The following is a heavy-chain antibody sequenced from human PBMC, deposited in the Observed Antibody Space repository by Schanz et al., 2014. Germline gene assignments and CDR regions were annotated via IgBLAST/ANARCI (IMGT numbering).Heavy chain of an antibody. J-gene: IGHJ6*02. V-gene: IGHV1-18*01. D-gene: IGHD3-10*01. CDR1: GYTTFTDYY. CDR3: ARAKRFGDMDV. Sequence: QVQLVQSGAEVKKPGASVKVSCKASGYTTFTDYYIHWVRQAPGQGLEWMGWINPNSGDTNYAQKVQGRVTMTTDTSTGTAYMELRSLRSDDTAVYYCARAKRFGDMDVWGQGTTVTVSS. CDR2: INPNSGDT.